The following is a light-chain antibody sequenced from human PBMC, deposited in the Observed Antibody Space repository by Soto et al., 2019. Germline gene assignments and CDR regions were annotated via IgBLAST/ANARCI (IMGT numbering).Light chain of an antibody. CDR2: DVS. CDR3: SSYTSSSTLYV. CDR1: SSDVGSYNY. Sequence: QSALTQPASVSGSPGQSITISCNGTSSDVGSYNYVSWYQQHPGKAPKLMIYDVSNRPSGVSNRFSGSKSGDTASLTISGLQAEDEADYYRSSYTSSSTLYVFGTGTKLTVL. V-gene: IGLV2-14*03. J-gene: IGLJ1*01.